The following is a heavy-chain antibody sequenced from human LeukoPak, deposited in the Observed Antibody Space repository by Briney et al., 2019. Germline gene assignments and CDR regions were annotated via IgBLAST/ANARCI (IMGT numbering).Heavy chain of an antibody. CDR3: ARDKSGSSGWYSFFDY. J-gene: IGHJ4*02. CDR2: INPNDGDT. D-gene: IGHD6-19*01. CDR1: GYTFTSYY. Sequence: ASVKVSCKASGYTFTSYYIHWVRQAPGQGLEWMGWINPNDGDTNYAQKFQGRVTMTRDTSISTAYMELSRLRSDGTAVYFCARDKSGSSGWYSFFDYWGQGTLVTVSS. V-gene: IGHV1-2*02.